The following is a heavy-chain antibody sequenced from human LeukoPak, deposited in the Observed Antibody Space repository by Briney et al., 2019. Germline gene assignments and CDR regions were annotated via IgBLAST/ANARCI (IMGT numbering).Heavy chain of an antibody. CDR3: ARGDIAVAGTQSDY. Sequence: SETLSHTCAVYGENFSIYFYSWIRQPPGKGLEWIGEINHGGSTNYNPSLKSRVTISVDTSKNQFSLKLSSVTAADTAVYYCARGDIAVAGTQSDYWGQGTLVTVSS. V-gene: IGHV4-34*01. J-gene: IGHJ4*02. CDR2: INHGGST. D-gene: IGHD6-19*01. CDR1: GENFSIYF.